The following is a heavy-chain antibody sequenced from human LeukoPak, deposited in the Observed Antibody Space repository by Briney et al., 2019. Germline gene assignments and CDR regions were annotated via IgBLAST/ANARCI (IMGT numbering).Heavy chain of an antibody. CDR3: ANGSLLWFGELSSPFDP. J-gene: IGHJ5*02. D-gene: IGHD3-10*01. V-gene: IGHV1-69*06. CDR1: GGTFSSYA. CDR2: IIPIFGTA. Sequence: GASVKVSCKASGGTFSSYAISWVRQALGQGLEWMGGIIPIFGTANYAQKFQGRVTITADKSTSTAYMELSSLRSEDTAVYYCANGSLLWFGELSSPFDPWGQGTLVTVSS.